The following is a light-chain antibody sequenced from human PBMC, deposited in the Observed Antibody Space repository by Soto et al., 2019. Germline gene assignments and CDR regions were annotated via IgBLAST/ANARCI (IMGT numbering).Light chain of an antibody. CDR1: QSLNEY. J-gene: IGKJ1*01. Sequence: DIQMTQSPSSLSASVGDSVTITCRASQSLNEYLNWYQHKPGKAPSLLIYGASSLHSGVPARFSGAGGGTYFTLTINSLQPEDSATYYCQQTYNTPGTFGRGTKVEI. CDR3: QQTYNTPGT. CDR2: GAS. V-gene: IGKV1-39*01.